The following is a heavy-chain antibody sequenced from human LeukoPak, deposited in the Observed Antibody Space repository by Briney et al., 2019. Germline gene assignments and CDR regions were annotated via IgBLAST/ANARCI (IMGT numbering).Heavy chain of an antibody. D-gene: IGHD1-26*01. V-gene: IGHV3-23*01. CDR2: ISGSGGST. Sequence: GGSLRLSCAASGFTFSSYAMSWVRQAPGKGLEWVSAISGSGGSTYYADSVKGRFTISRDNPKNTLYLQMNSLRAEDTAVYYCAKVPRGSYGGDYWGQGTLVTVSS. CDR1: GFTFSSYA. J-gene: IGHJ4*02. CDR3: AKVPRGSYGGDY.